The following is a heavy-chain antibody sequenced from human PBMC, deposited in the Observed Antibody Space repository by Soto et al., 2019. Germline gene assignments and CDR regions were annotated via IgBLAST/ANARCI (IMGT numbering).Heavy chain of an antibody. CDR3: ARGGDDYGGNSAY. CDR2: MNPNSGNT. D-gene: IGHD4-17*01. Sequence: QVQLVQSGAEVKKPGASVKVSCKASGYTFTSYDINWVRQATGQGLEWMGWMNPNSGNTGYAQKFQGRVTXTXNXXISTAYMGLSSLRSEDTAVYYCARGGDDYGGNSAYWGQGTLVTVSS. J-gene: IGHJ4*02. CDR1: GYTFTSYD. V-gene: IGHV1-8*01.